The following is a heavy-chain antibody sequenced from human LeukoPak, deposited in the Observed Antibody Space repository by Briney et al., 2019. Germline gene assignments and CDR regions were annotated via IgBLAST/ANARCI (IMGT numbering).Heavy chain of an antibody. J-gene: IGHJ4*02. V-gene: IGHV3-30*04. D-gene: IGHD2-2*02. CDR2: ISYHGRDQ. CDR1: GFIFSTYA. Sequence: GRSLRLSCAASGFIFSTYAMHWVRQAPGKGLEWVAVISYHGRDQYYADSVKGRFTISRDNSKSTLSLQMNSLRAEDTAVYYCARQDCGSGSCYNDYWGQGILVTVSS. CDR3: ARQDCGSGSCYNDY.